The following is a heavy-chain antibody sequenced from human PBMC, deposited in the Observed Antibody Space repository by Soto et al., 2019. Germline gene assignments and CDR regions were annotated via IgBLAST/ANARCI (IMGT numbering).Heavy chain of an antibody. CDR1: GFTFSSYG. CDR3: AKDGPETDIVVVPAATGSYYYYYMDV. V-gene: IGHV3-30*18. Sequence: GGSLRLSCAASGFTFSSYGMHWVRQAPGKGLEWVAVISYDGSNKYYADSVKGRFTISRDNSKNTLYLQMNSLRAEDTAVYYCAKDGPETDIVVVPAATGSYYYYYMDVWGKGTTVTVSS. CDR2: ISYDGSNK. D-gene: IGHD2-2*01. J-gene: IGHJ6*03.